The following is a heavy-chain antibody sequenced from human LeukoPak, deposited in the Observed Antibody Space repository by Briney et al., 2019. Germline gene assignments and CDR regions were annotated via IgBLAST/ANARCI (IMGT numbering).Heavy chain of an antibody. Sequence: SETLSLTCTVSGGSISSSSYYWGWLRQPPGKGLEWIGSICYSGSTYYNPSLKSRVTISVDTSKNQFSLKLSSVTAADTAVYYCARHATTGYYYMDVWGKGTTVTVSS. CDR1: GGSISSSSYY. CDR2: ICYSGST. D-gene: IGHD4-17*01. V-gene: IGHV4-39*01. CDR3: ARHATTGYYYMDV. J-gene: IGHJ6*03.